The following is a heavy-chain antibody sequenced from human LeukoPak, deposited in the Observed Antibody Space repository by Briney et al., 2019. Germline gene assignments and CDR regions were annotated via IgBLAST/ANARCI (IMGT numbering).Heavy chain of an antibody. Sequence: GGFLRLSCAASGFTFDDYGMSWVRQAPGKGLEWVSGINWNGGSTGYADSVKGRFTISRDNAKNSLYLQMNSLRAEDTAVYYCAELGITMIGGVWGKGTTVTISS. D-gene: IGHD3-10*02. V-gene: IGHV3-20*04. CDR2: INWNGGST. J-gene: IGHJ6*04. CDR1: GFTFDDYG. CDR3: AELGITMIGGV.